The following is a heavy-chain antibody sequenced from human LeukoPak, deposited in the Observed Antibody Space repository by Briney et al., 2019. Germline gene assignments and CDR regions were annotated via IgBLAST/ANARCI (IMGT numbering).Heavy chain of an antibody. J-gene: IGHJ4*02. CDR1: RYTFTSYD. D-gene: IGHD4-17*01. CDR3: ARGLRRNRRYYFVY. CDR2: MNPNSGNT. V-gene: IGHV1-8*01. Sequence: ASVKVSCKASRYTFTSYDINWVRQATGQGLEWMGWMNPNSGNTGYAQKFQGRVTMTRNTSISTAYMELSSLRSEDTAVYYCARGLRRNRRYYFVYWGQGTLVTVSS.